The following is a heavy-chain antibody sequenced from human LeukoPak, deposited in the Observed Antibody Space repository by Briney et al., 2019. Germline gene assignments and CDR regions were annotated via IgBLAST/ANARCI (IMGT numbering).Heavy chain of an antibody. V-gene: IGHV3-48*03. J-gene: IGHJ4*02. CDR3: AREGRWLQLRDY. D-gene: IGHD5-24*01. CDR1: GFTFSSYE. Sequence: PGGSLRLSCAASGFTFSSYEMNWVRQAPGKGLEWVSYISSSGSTIYYADSVKGRFTISRDNAKNSLYLQMNSLRAEDTAVYYCAREGRWLQLRDYWGQGTLVTVFS. CDR2: ISSSGSTI.